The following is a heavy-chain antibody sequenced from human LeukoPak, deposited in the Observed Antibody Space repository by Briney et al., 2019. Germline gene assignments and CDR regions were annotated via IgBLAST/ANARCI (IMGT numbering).Heavy chain of an antibody. V-gene: IGHV1-3*03. D-gene: IGHD6-19*01. J-gene: IGHJ4*02. Sequence: ASVKVSCKASGYTFTDYALHWVRQAPGQSLEWMGWITTGRGETRYSQEFQRRITFTSDTSASTVYMDLSDLRSEDTAVYYCARGGKQWRGGNYFDSWGQGTLVAVSS. CDR2: ITTGRGET. CDR1: GYTFTDYA. CDR3: ARGGKQWRGGNYFDS.